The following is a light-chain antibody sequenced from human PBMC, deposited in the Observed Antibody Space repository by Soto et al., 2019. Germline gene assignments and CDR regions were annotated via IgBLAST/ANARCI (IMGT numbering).Light chain of an antibody. V-gene: IGKV1-39*01. CDR1: QSISIS. CDR2: AAS. J-gene: IGKJ1*01. Sequence: DIQMTQSPSSLSASVGDRVTITCRASQSISISLNWYQQKPGKAPTLLIYAASTLHSGVPSRFSGSGSGTDFTLTIINLQPEDCATYYCQQSDSSPRTFGLGTKVDIK. CDR3: QQSDSSPRT.